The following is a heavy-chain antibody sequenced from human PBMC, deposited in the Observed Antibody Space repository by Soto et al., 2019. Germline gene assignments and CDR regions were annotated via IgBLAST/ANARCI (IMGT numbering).Heavy chain of an antibody. CDR1: GGSISSYY. CDR2: IYYSGST. V-gene: IGHV4-59*01. CDR3: ARVRSSGRGLWFDP. Sequence: PSETLSLTCTVSGGSISSYYWSWIRQPPGKGLEWIGYIYYSGSTNYNPSLKSRVTISVDTSKNQFSLKLSSVTAADTAVYYCARVRSSGRGLWFDPWGQGTLVTVSS. D-gene: IGHD6-19*01. J-gene: IGHJ5*02.